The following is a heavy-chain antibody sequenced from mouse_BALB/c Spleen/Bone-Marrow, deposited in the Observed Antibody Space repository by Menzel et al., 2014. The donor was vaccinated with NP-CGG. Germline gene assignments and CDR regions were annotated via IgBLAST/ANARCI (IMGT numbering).Heavy chain of an antibody. CDR2: IYPGNSDT. J-gene: IGHJ2*01. Sequence: VQLKEPGTVLARPGAAVKMSCKASGYTFSNYWMHWVKQRPGQGLEWIGTIYPGNSDTTYNQKFKGKATLTAVTSTSTAYMELSSLTNEDSAVYYCTTLARNKFDYWGQGTTLTVSS. V-gene: IGHV1-5*01. CDR3: TTLARNKFDY. CDR1: GYTFSNYW. D-gene: IGHD3-1*01.